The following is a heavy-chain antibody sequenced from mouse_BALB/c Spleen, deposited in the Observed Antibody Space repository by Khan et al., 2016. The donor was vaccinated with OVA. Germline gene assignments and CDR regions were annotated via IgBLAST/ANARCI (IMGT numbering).Heavy chain of an antibody. CDR2: IDPPNGNT. CDR3: ARITRK. D-gene: IGHD1-1*01. J-gene: IGHJ2*01. Sequence: EVKLQESGAELVKSGATVKLSCTASGLNIKDTYMHWLKQWPEQGLEWIGWIDPPNGNTKHDPKFQGKATITADTSSNTAYLTLSSLPTEDTAVYYCARITRKWGQGTTLTVSS. V-gene: IGHV14-3*02. CDR1: GLNIKDTY.